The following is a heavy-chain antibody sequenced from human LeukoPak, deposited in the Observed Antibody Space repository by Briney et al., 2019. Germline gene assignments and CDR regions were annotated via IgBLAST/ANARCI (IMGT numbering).Heavy chain of an antibody. CDR1: GFTFDDYA. J-gene: IGHJ4*02. CDR2: ISWNSGSI. Sequence: GGSLRLSCAASGFTFDDYAMHWVRQAPGKGLEWVLGISWNSGSIGYADSVKGRFTISRDNAKNSLYLQMNSLRAEDTALYYCAKDDRYSGSYGGFDYWGQGTLVTVSS. D-gene: IGHD1-26*01. CDR3: AKDDRYSGSYGGFDY. V-gene: IGHV3-9*01.